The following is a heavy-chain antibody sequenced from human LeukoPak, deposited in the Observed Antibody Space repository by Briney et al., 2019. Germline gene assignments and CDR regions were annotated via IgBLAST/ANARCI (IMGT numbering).Heavy chain of an antibody. D-gene: IGHD6-19*01. CDR2: ISAYNGNT. Sequence: GASVKVSCRASGYTFTSYGISWVRQAPGQGLEWMGWISAYNGNTNYAQKLQGRVTMTTDTSTSTAYMELGSLRSDDTAVYYCARDLRQWLVLWSGRAGPIDYWGQGTLVTVSS. J-gene: IGHJ4*02. V-gene: IGHV1-18*01. CDR3: ARDLRQWLVLWSGRAGPIDY. CDR1: GYTFTSYG.